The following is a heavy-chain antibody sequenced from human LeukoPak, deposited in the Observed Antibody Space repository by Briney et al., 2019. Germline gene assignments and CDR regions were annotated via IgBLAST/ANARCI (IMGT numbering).Heavy chain of an antibody. J-gene: IGHJ4*02. Sequence: QPGGSLRFSCDASGFIFSSYAMSWVRQAPGKGLEWVAGISDSGGRTNYADSVKGRFTISRDNPKNTLYLQMNSLRAEDTAVYFCAKRGVVIRVILVGFHKEAYYFDSWGQGALVTVSS. D-gene: IGHD3-22*01. CDR3: AKRGVVIRVILVGFHKEAYYFDS. CDR2: ISDSGGRT. V-gene: IGHV3-23*01. CDR1: GFIFSSYA.